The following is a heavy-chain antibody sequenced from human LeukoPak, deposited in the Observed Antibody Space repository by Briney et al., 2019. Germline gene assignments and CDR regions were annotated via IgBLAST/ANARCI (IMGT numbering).Heavy chain of an antibody. Sequence: SETLSPTCAVYGGSFSGYYWSWIRQPPGKGLEWIGEINHSGSTNYNPSLKSRVTISVDTSKNQFSLKLSSVTAADTAVYYCARHWFGETYDYWGQGTLVTVSS. CDR2: INHSGST. CDR1: GGSFSGYY. D-gene: IGHD3-10*01. CDR3: ARHWFGETYDY. J-gene: IGHJ4*02. V-gene: IGHV4-34*01.